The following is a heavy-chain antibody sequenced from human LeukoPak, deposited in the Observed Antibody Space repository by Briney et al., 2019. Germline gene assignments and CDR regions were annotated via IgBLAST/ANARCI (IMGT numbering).Heavy chain of an antibody. D-gene: IGHD1-14*01. CDR3: ATETNGRDYDY. Sequence: GGSLRLSCTASGLTFSTSGFNWVRQDPGKGLEWVASIGPTGSDRYHADSIKGRFTISRDNANNFLYLQMNSLRAEDTAVYYCATETNGRDYDYWGQGTLLTVSS. CDR2: IGPTGSDR. CDR1: GLTFSTSG. V-gene: IGHV3-21*06. J-gene: IGHJ4*02.